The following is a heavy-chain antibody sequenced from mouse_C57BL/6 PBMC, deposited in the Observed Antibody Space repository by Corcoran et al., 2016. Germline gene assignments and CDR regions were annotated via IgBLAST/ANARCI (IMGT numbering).Heavy chain of an antibody. CDR1: GYTFTDYY. J-gene: IGHJ3*01. CDR2: INPNNGGT. Sequence: EVQLQQSGPELVKPGASVKISCKASGYTFTDYYMNWVKQSHGKSLEWIGDINPNNGGTSYNQKFKGKATLTVDKSSSTAYMELRSLTSEDSAVYYCARSYYEWGQGTLVTVSA. CDR3: ARSYYE. V-gene: IGHV1-26*01. D-gene: IGHD2-4*01.